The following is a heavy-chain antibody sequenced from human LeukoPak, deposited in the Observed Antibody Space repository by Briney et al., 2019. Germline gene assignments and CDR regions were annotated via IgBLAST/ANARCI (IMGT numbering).Heavy chain of an antibody. Sequence: EASVKVSCKASGYTFTSYDINWVRQATGQGLEWMGWMNPNSGNTGYAQKFQGRVTMTRNTSISTAYMELSSLRSEDTAVYYCAGEVRGVIGDFDYWGQGTLVTVSS. CDR1: GYTFTSYD. CDR3: AGEVRGVIGDFDY. CDR2: MNPNSGNT. D-gene: IGHD3-10*01. V-gene: IGHV1-8*01. J-gene: IGHJ4*02.